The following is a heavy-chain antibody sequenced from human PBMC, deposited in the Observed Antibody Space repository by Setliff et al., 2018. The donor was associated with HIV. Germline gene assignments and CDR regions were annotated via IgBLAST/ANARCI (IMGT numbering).Heavy chain of an antibody. V-gene: IGHV4-39*01. D-gene: IGHD3-22*01. CDR3: ASRVYYYDSNNFLREEGFDP. CDR2: IHYNEKT. Sequence: SETLSLTCTVSGGSASSSRYYWAWIRQPPGKGLEYIGSIHYNEKTYYNPSLKSRVTISIDTSKNQFSLNLTSVTAADTAVYYCASRVYYYDSNNFLREEGFDPWGQGTLVTSPQ. CDR1: GGSASSSRYY. J-gene: IGHJ5*02.